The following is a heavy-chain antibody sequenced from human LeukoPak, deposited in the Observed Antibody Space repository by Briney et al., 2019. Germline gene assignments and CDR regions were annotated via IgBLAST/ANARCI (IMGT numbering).Heavy chain of an antibody. Sequence: GGSLRLSCAASGLTFSSYGMHWVRQAPGTGLEWVAVRSYDGTNKYYADSVKGRFTISRDNSKNTLYLQMNSLRAEDTAVYYCAKSGRRGYSYGYRFKYYYDYWGQGTLVTVSS. CDR2: RSYDGTNK. CDR1: GLTFSSYG. CDR3: AKSGRRGYSYGYRFKYYYDY. D-gene: IGHD5-18*01. V-gene: IGHV3-30*18. J-gene: IGHJ4*02.